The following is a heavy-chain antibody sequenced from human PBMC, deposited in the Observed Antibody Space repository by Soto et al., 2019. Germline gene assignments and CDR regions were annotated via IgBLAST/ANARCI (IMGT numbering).Heavy chain of an antibody. CDR2: IIPIFGTA. J-gene: IGHJ4*02. D-gene: IGHD3-10*01. Sequence: GASVKVSCKASGGTFSSYAISWVRQAPGQGLEWMGGIIPIFGTANYSQKFQGRLTITPDESTSTAYMELSSLRSEDTAVYYCARDRHGYYFDYWGQGTLVTVSS. CDR3: ARDRHGYYFDY. CDR1: GGTFSSYA. V-gene: IGHV1-69*13.